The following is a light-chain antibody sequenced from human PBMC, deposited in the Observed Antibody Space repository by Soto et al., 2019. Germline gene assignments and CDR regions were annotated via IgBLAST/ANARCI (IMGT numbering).Light chain of an antibody. CDR1: QSVTSSY. V-gene: IGKV3-20*01. J-gene: IGKJ1*01. CDR3: HQYGTSPRT. CDR2: GAS. Sequence: EIVLTQSPGTLSLSPGERATLSCRASQSVTSSYLAWYQQKPGHPPRLLIYGASSRAAGIPDRFSGGGSGTDFTLTISRLEPEDFAVYYCHQYGTSPRTFGQGTKVEIK.